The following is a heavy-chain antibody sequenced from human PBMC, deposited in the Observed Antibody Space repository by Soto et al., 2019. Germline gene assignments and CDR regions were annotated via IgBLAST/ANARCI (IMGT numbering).Heavy chain of an antibody. V-gene: IGHV3-30*03. CDR3: ARDLSTGAADYYFDY. CDR2: ISYDGGDK. D-gene: IGHD6-13*01. J-gene: IGHJ4*02. CDR1: GFTFNNFA. Sequence: GGSLRLSCAASGFTFNNFAMHWVRQAPGKGLEWVAVISYDGGDKYYADSVKGRFTISRDNSKNTLYLQMNGLRAEDTAVYYCARDLSTGAADYYFDYWGQGALVTV.